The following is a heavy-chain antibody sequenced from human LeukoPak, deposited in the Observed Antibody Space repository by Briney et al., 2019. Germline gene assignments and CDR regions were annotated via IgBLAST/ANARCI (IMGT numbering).Heavy chain of an antibody. V-gene: IGHV3-74*01. CDR2: IYVDGRTT. Sequence: GGSLRLSCAASGFTFRSYWMHWVRQPPGKGLVWVSRIYVDGRTTNYADSVKGRFTISRDNAKNTVYLEMNSLSVEDTATYYCIRDFRSADLWGQGTLVTVTS. CDR3: IRDFRSADL. CDR1: GFTFRSYW. J-gene: IGHJ5*02.